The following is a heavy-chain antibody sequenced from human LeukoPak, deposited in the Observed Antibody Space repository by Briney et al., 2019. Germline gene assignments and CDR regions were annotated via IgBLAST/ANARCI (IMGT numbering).Heavy chain of an antibody. CDR3: ARGGRLITIFGVVFY. J-gene: IGHJ4*02. CDR2: INTNSGGT. Sequence: GASVTVSFTASGYTFTVYYMHWVRQAPGQGLEWMGWINTNSGGTNYAQKFQGRVTITRDTSMSTDYMELSRVRSDDTAVYYCARGGRLITIFGVVFYWGQGTLVTVSS. CDR1: GYTFTVYY. V-gene: IGHV1-2*02. D-gene: IGHD3-3*01.